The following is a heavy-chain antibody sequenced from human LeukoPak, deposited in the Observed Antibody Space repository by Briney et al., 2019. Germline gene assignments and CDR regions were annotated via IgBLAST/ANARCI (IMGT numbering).Heavy chain of an antibody. CDR2: ISYSGST. V-gene: IGHV4-59*01. D-gene: IGHD2-8*02. Sequence: PSETLSHTCTVSGGSINSFWSWIRQPPDKGLEFIGYISYSGSTNYNPSLKSRLTMSVDTAKNQVSLNLTFVTAADTAVYYCARDKHTTSYTGGRYYPYYFDSWGQGTLVTVSS. CDR3: ARDKHTTSYTGGRYYPYYFDS. CDR1: GGSINSF. J-gene: IGHJ4*02.